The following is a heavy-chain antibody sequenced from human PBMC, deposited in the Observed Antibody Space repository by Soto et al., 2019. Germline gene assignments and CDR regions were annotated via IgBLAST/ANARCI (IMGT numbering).Heavy chain of an antibody. D-gene: IGHD5-12*01. V-gene: IGHV3-23*01. CDR1: GFTFSSYA. CDR3: AKDQGDIVATKPDY. Sequence: GSLRLSCAASGFTFSSYAMSWVRQAPGKGLEWVSAISGSGGSTYYADSVKGRFTISRDTSKNTLYLQMNSLRAEATAVYYCAKDQGDIVATKPDYWGQGTLVTVSS. J-gene: IGHJ4*02. CDR2: ISGSGGST.